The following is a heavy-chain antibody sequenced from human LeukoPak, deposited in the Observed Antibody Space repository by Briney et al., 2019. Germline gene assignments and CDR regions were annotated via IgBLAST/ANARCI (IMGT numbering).Heavy chain of an antibody. CDR1: GCTFTGYY. D-gene: IGHD6-6*01. Sequence: ASVKVSCKASGCTFTGYYMHWVRQAPGQGLEWMGRINPNSGGTNYAQKFQGRVTMTRDTSISTAYMELSRLRSDDTAVYYCARDHRAYSSSYWFDPWGQGTLVTVSS. J-gene: IGHJ5*02. V-gene: IGHV1-2*06. CDR2: INPNSGGT. CDR3: ARDHRAYSSSYWFDP.